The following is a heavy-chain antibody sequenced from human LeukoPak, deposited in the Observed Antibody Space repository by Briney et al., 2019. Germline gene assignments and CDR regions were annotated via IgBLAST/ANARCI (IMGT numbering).Heavy chain of an antibody. CDR1: GGSISSYY. CDR3: ARVLRGSGSYYLNFDY. Sequence: PSETLSLTCTVSGGSISSYYWSWIRQPAGKGLEWIGRIYTSGSTNYNPSLKSRVTMSVDTSKNQFSLKLSSVTAADTAVYYCARVLRGSGSYYLNFDYWGQGTLVTVSS. D-gene: IGHD3-10*01. CDR2: IYTSGST. J-gene: IGHJ4*02. V-gene: IGHV4-4*07.